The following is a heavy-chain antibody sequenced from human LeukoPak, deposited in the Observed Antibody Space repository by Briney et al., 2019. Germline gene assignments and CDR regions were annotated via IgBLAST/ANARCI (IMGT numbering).Heavy chain of an antibody. CDR3: AKGPGLGGGLFQD. CDR2: IPYDGRNR. Sequence: PGGSLRLSCAASGFTFSSYGMHWVRQAPGKGLEWVAVIPYDGRNRDYADSVKGRFTISRDNSKNTLYLQMNSLRAEDTAVYYCAKGPGLGGGLFQDWGQGTLVTVSS. D-gene: IGHD3-10*01. V-gene: IGHV3-30*18. CDR1: GFTFSSYG. J-gene: IGHJ1*01.